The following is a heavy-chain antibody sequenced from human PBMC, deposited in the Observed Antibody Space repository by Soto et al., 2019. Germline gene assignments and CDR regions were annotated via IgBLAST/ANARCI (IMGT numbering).Heavy chain of an antibody. CDR1: GASIIHYY. J-gene: IGHJ4*02. CDR3: ARVLSGSSLLDV. V-gene: IGHV4-59*13. Sequence: ETLSLTCPVSGASIIHYYWTWIRTPPGKGMEWIGAFSYSGSTTYNPSLKGLVTISVDTSKNQFSLKLFSGTAADSSWYYCARVLSGSSLLDVWGQGTLVTVSS. CDR2: FSYSGST. D-gene: IGHD1-26*01.